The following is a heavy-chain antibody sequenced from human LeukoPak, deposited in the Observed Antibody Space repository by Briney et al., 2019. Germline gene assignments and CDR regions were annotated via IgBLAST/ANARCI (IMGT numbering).Heavy chain of an antibody. CDR3: ARDHNDILTY. D-gene: IGHD3-9*01. CDR1: GFTFSSYG. V-gene: IGHV3-33*01. J-gene: IGHJ4*02. CDR2: IWYDGSNK. Sequence: GGSLRLSCAASGFTFSSYGMHWVRQAPGKGLEWLAVIWYDGSNKYYADSVKGRFTISRDNSKNTLYLQVNSLRAEDTAVYYCARDHNDILTYWGQGTLVTVSS.